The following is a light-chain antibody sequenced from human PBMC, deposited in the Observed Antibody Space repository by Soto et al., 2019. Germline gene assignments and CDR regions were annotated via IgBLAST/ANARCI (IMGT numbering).Light chain of an antibody. V-gene: IGKV1-9*01. CDR1: QAMSTY. CDR2: SAS. Sequence: DIQLTQSPSFLSSFVGDTVTITCRASQAMSTYLAWYQQKPGKVPKLLIRSASTLQSGVPPRFSGGESGTEFTLTISILQPDDSGIYYCQQLNGYQLAFGGGTNVEIK. J-gene: IGKJ4*01. CDR3: QQLNGYQLA.